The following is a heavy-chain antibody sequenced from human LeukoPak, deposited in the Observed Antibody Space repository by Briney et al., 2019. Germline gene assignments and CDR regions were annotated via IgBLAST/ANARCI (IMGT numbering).Heavy chain of an antibody. J-gene: IGHJ5*02. CDR3: ARDRSPGWFGP. V-gene: IGHV3-74*01. CDR2: INSDGTSA. Sequence: GGSLRLSCAASGFTFSSYAMHWVRQAPGKGLVWVSRINSDGTSASYVDSVEGRFTISRDNAKNTLYLQMNSLRAEDTAVYYCARDRSPGWFGPWGQGTLVTVSS. CDR1: GFTFSSYA.